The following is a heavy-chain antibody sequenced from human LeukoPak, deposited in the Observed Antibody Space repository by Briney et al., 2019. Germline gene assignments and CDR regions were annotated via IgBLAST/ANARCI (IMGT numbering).Heavy chain of an antibody. J-gene: IGHJ4*02. Sequence: SVKVSCKASGGTFSSYAISWVRQAPGQGLEWMGGIIPIFGTANYAQKFQGRVTITADESTSTAYMELSSLRSEDTAVYYCARDTTSYYDSSGPHGYWGQGTLVTVSS. CDR2: IIPIFGTA. V-gene: IGHV1-69*13. CDR3: ARDTTSYYDSSGPHGY. CDR1: GGTFSSYA. D-gene: IGHD3-22*01.